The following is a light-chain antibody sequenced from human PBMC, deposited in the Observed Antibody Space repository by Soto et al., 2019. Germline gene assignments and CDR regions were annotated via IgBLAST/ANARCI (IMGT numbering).Light chain of an antibody. V-gene: IGKV1-39*01. J-gene: IGKJ2*01. CDR1: QGISDD. Sequence: DIQLTQSPSSLSASVGDRVTITCRASQGISDDLNWYQQKRGKAPNLLIYGASTLQSGVPSRFSGSGSGTEFSLTINSLQPEDFATYYCQQSYTTPPYTFGQGTKLEIK. CDR2: GAS. CDR3: QQSYTTPPYT.